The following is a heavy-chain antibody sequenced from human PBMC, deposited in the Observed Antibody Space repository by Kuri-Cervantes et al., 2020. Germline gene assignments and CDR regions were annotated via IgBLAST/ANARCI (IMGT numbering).Heavy chain of an antibody. CDR1: GFTVSGNY. V-gene: IGHV3-66*01. CDR3: AATVTTGWLNFDY. D-gene: IGHD6-19*01. J-gene: IGHJ4*01. CDR2: IFGDTT. Sequence: LSLTCAASGFTVSGNYMSWVRQAPGKGLEWVSVIFGDTTYYADSVKGSFTVSRHSSKNTVYLQMDSLRVEDTAVYYCAATVTTGWLNFDYWGHGTLVTVSS.